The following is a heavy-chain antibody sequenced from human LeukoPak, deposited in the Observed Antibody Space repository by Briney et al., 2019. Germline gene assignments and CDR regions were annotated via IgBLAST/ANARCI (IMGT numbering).Heavy chain of an antibody. J-gene: IGHJ6*02. Sequence: ASVKVSCKASGYTFTSYDINWVRQATGQGLEWMGWMNPNSGNTGYAQKFQGRVTMTRNTSISTAYMELSSLRSEDTAVYYCARGRILMDCSSTSCYFIDYGMDVWGQGTTVTVSS. D-gene: IGHD2-2*01. CDR2: MNPNSGNT. CDR3: ARGRILMDCSSTSCYFIDYGMDV. V-gene: IGHV1-8*01. CDR1: GYTFTSYD.